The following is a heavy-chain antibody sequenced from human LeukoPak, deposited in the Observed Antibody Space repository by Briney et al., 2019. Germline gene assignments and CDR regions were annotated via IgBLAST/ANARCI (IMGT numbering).Heavy chain of an antibody. Sequence: GRSLRLSCAASGFTFDDYGMHWVRQAPGKGLEWVSGITWNSGTTGYADSVKGRFTISRDNAKNSLYLQMNSLRAEDTAVYYCARDKVSDYWGQGTLVTVSS. D-gene: IGHD2-8*01. V-gene: IGHV3-9*01. J-gene: IGHJ4*02. CDR3: ARDKVSDY. CDR1: GFTFDDYG. CDR2: ITWNSGTT.